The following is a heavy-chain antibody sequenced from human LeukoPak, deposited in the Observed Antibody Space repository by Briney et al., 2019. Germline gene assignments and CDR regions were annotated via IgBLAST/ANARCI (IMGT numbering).Heavy chain of an antibody. Sequence: GGSLRLSCAASGFTFSTYWMNWVRQGPGKGLEWVANIKQDGSEKYYVDSVKGRFTISRDNAKNSLYLQMNSLRAEDTAVYYCARDQGSSTSCYDYWGQGTLVTVSS. J-gene: IGHJ4*02. CDR1: GFTFSTYW. V-gene: IGHV3-7*01. CDR2: IKQDGSEK. D-gene: IGHD2-2*01. CDR3: ARDQGSSTSCYDY.